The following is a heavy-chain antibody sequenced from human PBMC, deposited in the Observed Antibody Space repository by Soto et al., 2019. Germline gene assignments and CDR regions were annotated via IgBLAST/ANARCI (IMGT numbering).Heavy chain of an antibody. D-gene: IGHD7-27*01. J-gene: IGHJ1*01. V-gene: IGHV4-4*07. CDR2: ITVNGIT. Sequence: QVQQLESGPGLVKPWDTLSLTCTVSGAYVSDFSWSWIRQPAGKGLEWIGRITVNGITQYTPSFRSGVTMSLDRSGNQFSRTLRSPTAADPALFSWGGEGGETGTSEANGGKGPLVTVS. CDR1: GAYVSDFS. CDR3: GGEGGETGTSEAN.